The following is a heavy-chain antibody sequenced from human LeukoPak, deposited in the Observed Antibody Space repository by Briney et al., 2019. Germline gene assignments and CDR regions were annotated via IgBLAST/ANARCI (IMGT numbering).Heavy chain of an antibody. D-gene: IGHD3-10*01. CDR3: ASGLLWFWEQNDY. CDR1: GFTFSSYW. CDR2: IKHGGSAK. Sequence: GGSLRLTCAASGFTFSSYWLSWVRQAPGKGLEWVANIKHGGSAKYKVDSVKSRFNTSRDNAKNSQYLQMNSLRAEDTAVYYCASGLLWFWEQNDYWGQGTLVTVSS. J-gene: IGHJ4*02. V-gene: IGHV3-7*01.